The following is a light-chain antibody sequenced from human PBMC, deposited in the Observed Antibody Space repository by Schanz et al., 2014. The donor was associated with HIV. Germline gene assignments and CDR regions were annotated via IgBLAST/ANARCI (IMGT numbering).Light chain of an antibody. V-gene: IGLV2-14*03. J-gene: IGLJ3*02. Sequence: QSALTQPASVSGTPGQSITISCTGSSSDVGGYNYVSWYQQHPGKAPKLMIYDVSDRPSGVSNRFSGSKSGNTASLTISGLQREDEADYYCSSYTSSSTWVFGGGTKVTVL. CDR1: SSDVGGYNY. CDR2: DVS. CDR3: SSYTSSSTWV.